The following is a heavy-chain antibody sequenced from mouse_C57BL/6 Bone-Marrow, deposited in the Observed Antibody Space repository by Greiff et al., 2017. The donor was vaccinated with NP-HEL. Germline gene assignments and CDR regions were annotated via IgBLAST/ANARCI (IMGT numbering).Heavy chain of an antibody. J-gene: IGHJ2*01. CDR1: GYTFTSYW. CDR2: IHPNSGST. V-gene: IGHV1-64*01. Sequence: QVQLQQPGAELVKPGASVKLSCKASGYTFTSYWMHWVKQRPGQGLEWIGMIHPNSGSTNYNEKFKSKATLTVDKSSITAYMQLSSLTSEDSAVYYCARGSYGMINYYFDYWGQGTTLTVSS. D-gene: IGHD1-1*01. CDR3: ARGSYGMINYYFDY.